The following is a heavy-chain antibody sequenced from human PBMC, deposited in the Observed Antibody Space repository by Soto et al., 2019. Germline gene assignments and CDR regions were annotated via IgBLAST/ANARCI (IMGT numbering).Heavy chain of an antibody. CDR3: ARDKDKDSSSSYYYGMDV. V-gene: IGHV4-31*03. CDR2: IYYSGST. D-gene: IGHD6-6*01. CDR1: GGSISSGGYY. Sequence: SETLSLTCTVSGGSISSGGYYWSWIRQHPGKGLEWIGYIYYSGSTYYNPSLKSRVTISVDTSKNQFSLKLSSVTAADTAVYYCARDKDKDSSSSYYYGMDVWGQGTTVTVSS. J-gene: IGHJ6*02.